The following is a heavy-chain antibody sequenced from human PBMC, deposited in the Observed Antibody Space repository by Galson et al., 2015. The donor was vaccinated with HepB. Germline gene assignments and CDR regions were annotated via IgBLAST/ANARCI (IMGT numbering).Heavy chain of an antibody. Sequence: SLRLSCAASGFTFSSYAMSWVRQAPGKGLEWVGRIKSKTDGGTTDYAAPVKGRFTISRDDSKNTLYLQMNSLKTEDTAVYYCTTASATTAGNDAFDIWGQGTMVTVSS. CDR2: IKSKTDGGTT. CDR3: TTASATTAGNDAFDI. CDR1: GFTFSSYA. J-gene: IGHJ3*02. V-gene: IGHV3-15*01. D-gene: IGHD4-17*01.